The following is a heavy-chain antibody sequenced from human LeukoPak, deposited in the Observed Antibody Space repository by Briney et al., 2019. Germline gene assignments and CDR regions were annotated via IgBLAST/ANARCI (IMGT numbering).Heavy chain of an antibody. CDR1: GGSFSGYY. D-gene: IGHD6-13*01. CDR2: INHSGST. V-gene: IGHV4-34*01. CDR3: ARGYGIAAAGMQWYFDL. J-gene: IGHJ2*01. Sequence: SETLSLTCAVYGGSFSGYYWSWIRQPPGKGLEWIGEINHSGSTNYNPSLKSRVTISVDTSKNQFSLKLSSVTAADTAVYHCARGYGIAAAGMQWYFDLWGRGTLVTVSS.